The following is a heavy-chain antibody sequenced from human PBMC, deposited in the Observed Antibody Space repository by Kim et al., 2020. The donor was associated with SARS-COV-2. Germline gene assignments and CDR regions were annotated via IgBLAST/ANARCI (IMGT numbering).Heavy chain of an antibody. CDR2: ISYDGSNK. D-gene: IGHD6-19*01. J-gene: IGHJ5*02. V-gene: IGHV3-30*18. CDR1: GFTFSSYG. Sequence: GGSLRLSCAASGFTFSSYGMHWVRQAPGKGLEWVAVISYDGSNKYYADSVKGRFTISRDKSKNTLYLQMNSLRAEDTAGYYCAKDSHSSGWAGWFDPWGQGTLVTVSS. CDR3: AKDSHSSGWAGWFDP.